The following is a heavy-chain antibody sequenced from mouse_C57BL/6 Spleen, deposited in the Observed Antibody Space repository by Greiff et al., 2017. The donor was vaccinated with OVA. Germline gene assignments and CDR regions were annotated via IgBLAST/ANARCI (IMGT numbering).Heavy chain of an antibody. D-gene: IGHD2-4*01. CDR2: IDPSDSYT. V-gene: IGHV1-59*01. CDR1: GYTFTSYW. Sequence: QVQLQQPGAELVRPGTSVKLSCKASGYTFTSYWMHWVKQRPGQGLEWIGVIDPSDSYTNYNQKFKGKATLTVDTSSSTAYMQLSSLTSEDSAVYYCARPGDYDGDYWGQGTTLTVSS. J-gene: IGHJ2*01. CDR3: ARPGDYDGDY.